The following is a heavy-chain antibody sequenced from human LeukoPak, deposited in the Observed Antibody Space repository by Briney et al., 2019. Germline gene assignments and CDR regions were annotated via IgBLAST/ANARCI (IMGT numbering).Heavy chain of an antibody. D-gene: IGHD3-22*01. CDR1: GGSIIGYY. CDR3: ARISGYLTY. V-gene: IGHV4-59*01. J-gene: IGHJ4*02. CDR2: NYYSGST. Sequence: SETQSLTCTVSGGSIIGYYWSWIRQSPGKALECFVYNYYSGSTNYNPSLNSRVTISVDTSKNQFSLKLSSVTAADTAIYYCARISGYLTYWGQGTLVTVSS.